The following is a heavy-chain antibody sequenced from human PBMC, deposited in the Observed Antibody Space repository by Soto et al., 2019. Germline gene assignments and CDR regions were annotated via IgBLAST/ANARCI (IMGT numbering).Heavy chain of an antibody. D-gene: IGHD1-1*01. CDR1: GFSLGPYG. V-gene: IGHV3-23*01. Sequence: GGSLRLSCAVSGFSLGPYGVTWVRQTPEKGLEWVTGFSGGSGAIFYADSVRGRFTISRDSSTAYLQMNNLRPEDTAVYFCARWNGFGDSWGHGSLVT. CDR3: ARWNGFGDS. CDR2: FSGGSGAI. J-gene: IGHJ5*01.